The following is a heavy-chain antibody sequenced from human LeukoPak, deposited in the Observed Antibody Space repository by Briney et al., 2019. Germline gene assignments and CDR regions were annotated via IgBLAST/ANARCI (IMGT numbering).Heavy chain of an antibody. CDR2: ISSSSSTI. CDR3: AKAKGSIQLWAIDAFDI. CDR1: GFTFSSYS. D-gene: IGHD5-18*01. Sequence: GGSLRLSCAASGFTFSSYSMNWVRQAPGKGLEWVSYISSSSSTIYYADSVKGRFTISRDNSKNTLYLQMNSLRAEDTAVYYCAKAKGSIQLWAIDAFDIWGQGTMVTVSS. J-gene: IGHJ3*02. V-gene: IGHV3-48*01.